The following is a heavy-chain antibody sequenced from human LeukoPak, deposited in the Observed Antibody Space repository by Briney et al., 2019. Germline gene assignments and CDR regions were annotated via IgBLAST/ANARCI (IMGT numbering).Heavy chain of an antibody. CDR3: ARTRYHCSSTSCYRSHNWFDP. CDR2: INHSGST. J-gene: IGHJ5*02. D-gene: IGHD2-2*01. CDR1: GGSFSGYY. V-gene: IGHV4-34*01. Sequence: PSETLSLTCAVYGGSFSGYYWSWIRQPPGKGLEWIGEINHSGSTNYNPSLKSRVTISVDTSKNQFSLKLSSVTAADTAVYYCARTRYHCSSTSCYRSHNWFDPWGQGTLVTVSS.